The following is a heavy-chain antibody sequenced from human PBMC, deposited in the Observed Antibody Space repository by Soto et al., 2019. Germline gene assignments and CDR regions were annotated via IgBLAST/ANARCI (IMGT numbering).Heavy chain of an antibody. CDR2: ISGDGVTT. J-gene: IGHJ4*02. Sequence: EVQLVESGGDLVQRGGSLRLSCAASGFPFSSYWMHWVRHTPGKGLDWVARISGDGVTTYYADSVTGRFTVSRDNAKNTPSLQISVLRAEDTAVYYCAREYYGLLTGYYTDYWGQGTLVSVSS. D-gene: IGHD3-9*01. V-gene: IGHV3-74*01. CDR1: GFPFSSYW. CDR3: AREYYGLLTGYYTDY.